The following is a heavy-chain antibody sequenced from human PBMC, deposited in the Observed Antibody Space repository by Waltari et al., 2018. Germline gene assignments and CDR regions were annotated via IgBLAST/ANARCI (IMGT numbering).Heavy chain of an antibody. V-gene: IGHV3-30-3*01. CDR2: ISYDGSDK. J-gene: IGHJ4*02. CDR1: GFIFSNSA. CDR3: AREWLSFDY. Sequence: QVQLVESGGGVVQPGRSLRLSCAASGFIFSNSAIHWVRQAPGKGLEWVAVISYDGSDKYYADSVKGRFTSSRDNSKNTLYLQMNSLRADDTAVYYCAREWLSFDYWGQGTLVTVSS. D-gene: IGHD3-22*01.